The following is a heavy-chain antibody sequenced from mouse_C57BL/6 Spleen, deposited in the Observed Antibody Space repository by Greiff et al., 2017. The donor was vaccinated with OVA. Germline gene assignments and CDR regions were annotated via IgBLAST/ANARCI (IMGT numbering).Heavy chain of an antibody. CDR2: IRSKSNNYAT. V-gene: IGHV10-1*01. D-gene: IGHD2-5*01. J-gene: IGHJ1*03. Sequence: EVKLVESGGGLVQPKGSLKLSCAASGFSFNTYAMNWVRQAPGKGLEWVARIRSKSNNYATYYADSVKDRFTISRDVSDSMLYLQMNNLKTEDPAMYYCVRKGYSNYEDWYFDVWGTGTTVTVSS. CDR1: GFSFNTYA. CDR3: VRKGYSNYEDWYFDV.